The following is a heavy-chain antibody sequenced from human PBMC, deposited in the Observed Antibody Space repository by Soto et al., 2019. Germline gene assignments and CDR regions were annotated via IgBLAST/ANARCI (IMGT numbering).Heavy chain of an antibody. D-gene: IGHD3-3*01. CDR1: GGSISSSSYY. CDR3: ARHVKDYDFWSGSRDYGMDV. Sequence: SETLSLTCTVSGGSISSSSYYWGWIRQPPGKGLEWIGSIYYSGSTYYNPSLKSRVTISVDTSKNQFSLKLSSVTAADTAVYYCARHVKDYDFWSGSRDYGMDVWGQGTTVTVSS. CDR2: IYYSGST. V-gene: IGHV4-39*01. J-gene: IGHJ6*02.